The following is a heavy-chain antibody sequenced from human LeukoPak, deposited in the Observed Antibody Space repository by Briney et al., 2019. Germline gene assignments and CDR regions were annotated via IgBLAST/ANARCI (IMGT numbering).Heavy chain of an antibody. CDR3: ARDVLWFGEGHNWFDP. J-gene: IGHJ5*02. Sequence: ASVKVSCKASGYTFTSYGISWVRQAPGQGLEWMGWIGAYNGNTNYAQKLQGRVTMTTDTSASTAYMELRSLRSDDTAVYYCARDVLWFGEGHNWFDPWGQGTLVTVSS. CDR2: IGAYNGNT. CDR1: GYTFTSYG. V-gene: IGHV1-18*01. D-gene: IGHD3-10*01.